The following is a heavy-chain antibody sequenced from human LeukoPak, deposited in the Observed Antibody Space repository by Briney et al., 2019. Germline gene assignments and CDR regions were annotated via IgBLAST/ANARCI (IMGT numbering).Heavy chain of an antibody. CDR1: GGSISSSSYY. Sequence: SETLSLTCTVSGGSISSSSYYWGWIRQPPGKGLEWIGSIYYSGSTYYNPSLKSRVTISEDTSKNQFSLKLSSVTAADTAVFYCARRTGTYYYDSSGYSPWRYYFDYWGQGTLVTVSS. D-gene: IGHD3-22*01. CDR2: IYYSGST. CDR3: ARRTGTYYYDSSGYSPWRYYFDY. J-gene: IGHJ4*02. V-gene: IGHV4-39*07.